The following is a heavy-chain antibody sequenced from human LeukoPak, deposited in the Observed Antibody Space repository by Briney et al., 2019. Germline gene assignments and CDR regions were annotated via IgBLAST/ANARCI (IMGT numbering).Heavy chain of an antibody. D-gene: IGHD1-20*01. Sequence: GGSLRLSCAASGFTFSISAMHWVRQAPGKGLEWVAVISFDGRNKYYADSVKGRFTVSRDNSKSTLFLQMSTLRAEDTAAYYCATLTGTTGSDDYWGQGTLVTVSS. CDR2: ISFDGRNK. CDR3: ATLTGTTGSDDY. CDR1: GFTFSISA. V-gene: IGHV3-30*04. J-gene: IGHJ4*02.